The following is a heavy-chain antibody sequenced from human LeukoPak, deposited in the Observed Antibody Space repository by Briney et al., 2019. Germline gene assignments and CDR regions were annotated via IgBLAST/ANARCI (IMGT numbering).Heavy chain of an antibody. CDR2: ISWNSGSI. J-gene: IGHJ3*02. CDR3: AKAFNDYGAGAFDI. V-gene: IGHV3-9*01. CDR1: GFTFDDYA. Sequence: GRSLRLSCAASGFTFDDYAMHWVRQAPGKGLEWVSGISWNSGSIGYADSVKGRFTISTDNAKNSLYLQMNSLRAEDTALYYCAKAFNDYGAGAFDIWGQGTMVTVSS. D-gene: IGHD4-17*01.